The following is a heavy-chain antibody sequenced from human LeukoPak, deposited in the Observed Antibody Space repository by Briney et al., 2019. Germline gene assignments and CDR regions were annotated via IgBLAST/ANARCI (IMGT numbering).Heavy chain of an antibody. V-gene: IGHV3-15*01. CDR1: GFIFIEAW. D-gene: IGHD3-22*01. CDR3: TTVVWGRVYYRFDN. J-gene: IGHJ4*02. CDR2: INSKPDGGTT. Sequence: GGSLRLSCAASGFIFIEAWMSWVRKAPGKGLEWVGRINSKPDGGTTDYAAPVQGIFTLLRDDTDNTLYLHMNSLKTEATAVYYCTTVVWGRVYYRFDNWGRGTLVTVSS.